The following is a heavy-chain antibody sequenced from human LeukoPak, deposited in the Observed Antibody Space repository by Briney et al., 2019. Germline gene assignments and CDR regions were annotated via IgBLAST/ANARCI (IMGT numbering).Heavy chain of an antibody. CDR3: ARLDLYYYDSSGYYYSIDY. CDR1: GGTFSSYA. J-gene: IGHJ4*02. D-gene: IGHD3-22*01. CDR2: IIPIFGTA. V-gene: IGHV1-69*13. Sequence: SVKVSCKASGGTFSSYAISWVRQAPGQGLEWMGGIIPIFGTANYAQKFQGRVTITADESTSTAYMELRSLRSDDTAVYYCARLDLYYYDSSGYYYSIDYWGQGTLVTVSS.